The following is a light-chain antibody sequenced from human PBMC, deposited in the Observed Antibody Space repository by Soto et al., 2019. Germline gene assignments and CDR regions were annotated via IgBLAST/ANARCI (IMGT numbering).Light chain of an antibody. Sequence: QAVLTQPPSASGTPGQRVTISCSGSSSNIGTNTINWYQQLPGTAPKLLIYSTNQRPSGVPDRFSGSKSGTSASLAISGLRSEDEADYYCAAWDDSLNGFWVFGGGTKLTVL. V-gene: IGLV1-44*01. CDR3: AAWDDSLNGFWV. CDR2: STN. J-gene: IGLJ3*02. CDR1: SSNIGTNT.